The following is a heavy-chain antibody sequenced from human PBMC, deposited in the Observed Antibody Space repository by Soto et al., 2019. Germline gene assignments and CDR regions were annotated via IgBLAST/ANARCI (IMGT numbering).Heavy chain of an antibody. CDR1: GFTFSSYA. D-gene: IGHD3-3*01. J-gene: IGHJ4*02. CDR2: ISGSGGST. Sequence: EVQLLESGGGLVQPGGSLRLSCAASGFTFSSYAMSWVRQAPGKGLEWVSAISGSGGSTYYADSVKGRFTISRDNSKNPRYLQMNSLRAEDTAVYYCAKAAGYYDFWSGYYTGMPVDYWGQGTLVTVSS. CDR3: AKAAGYYDFWSGYYTGMPVDY. V-gene: IGHV3-23*01.